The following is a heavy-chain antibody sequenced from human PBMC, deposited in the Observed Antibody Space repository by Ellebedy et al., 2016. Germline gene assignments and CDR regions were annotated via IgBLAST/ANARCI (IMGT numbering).Heavy chain of an antibody. J-gene: IGHJ5*02. CDR1: GYSFTSYW. CDR3: ARHTPPIQLWLVGGNWFDP. CDR2: IDPSDSYT. D-gene: IGHD5-18*01. Sequence: GESLKISCKGSGYSFTSYWISWVRQMPGKGLEWMGRIDPSDSYTNYSPSFQGHVTISADKSISTAYLQWSSLKASDTAMYYCARHTPPIQLWLVGGNWFDPWGQGTLVTVSS. V-gene: IGHV5-10-1*01.